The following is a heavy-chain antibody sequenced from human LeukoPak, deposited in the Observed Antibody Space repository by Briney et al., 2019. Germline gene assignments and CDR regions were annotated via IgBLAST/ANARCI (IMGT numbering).Heavy chain of an antibody. J-gene: IGHJ4*02. CDR1: GYTLTELS. CDR2: FDPEDGET. Sequence: ASVEVSCKVSGYTLTELSMHWVRQAPGKGLEWMGGFDPEDGETIYAQKFQGRVTMTEDTSTDTAYMELSSLRSEDTAVYYCATDPLGYYDSSGHTSPFDYWGQGTLVTVSS. CDR3: ATDPLGYYDSSGHTSPFDY. V-gene: IGHV1-24*01. D-gene: IGHD3-22*01.